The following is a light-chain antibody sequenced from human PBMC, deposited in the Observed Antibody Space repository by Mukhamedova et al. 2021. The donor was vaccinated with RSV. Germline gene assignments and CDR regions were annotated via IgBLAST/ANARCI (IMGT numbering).Light chain of an antibody. V-gene: IGLV2-14*01. CDR2: EVS. CDR3: SSYTSSSQGYV. Sequence: MIYEVSNRPSGVSNRFSGSKSGNTASLTISGLQAEDEADYYCSSYTSSSQGYVFGTGTKVTVL. J-gene: IGLJ1*01.